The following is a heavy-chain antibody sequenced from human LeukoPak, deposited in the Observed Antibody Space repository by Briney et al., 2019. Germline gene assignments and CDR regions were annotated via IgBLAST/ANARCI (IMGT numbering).Heavy chain of an antibody. CDR2: ISISGTKT. V-gene: IGHV3-23*01. Sequence: GGSLRLSCAASEFDFSTHAMTWVRQAPGKGLEWVSAISISGTKTYYADSVKGRFTISRDNSKNTLYLQMNSLRAEDTAVYYCAKAPSGSYVPFEFWGQGTLVTVSS. CDR3: AKAPSGSYVPFEF. CDR1: EFDFSTHA. J-gene: IGHJ4*02. D-gene: IGHD1-26*01.